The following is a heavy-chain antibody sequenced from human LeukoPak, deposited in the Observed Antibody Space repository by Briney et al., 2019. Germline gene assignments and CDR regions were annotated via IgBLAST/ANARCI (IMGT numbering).Heavy chain of an antibody. CDR1: GGSIGGYY. CDR3: ARYNILTASDY. Sequence: PSETLSLTCTVSGGSIGGYYWSWIRQPPGKGLEWIGYIYYSGSTKYNPSLTSRVTISVDTSKNQFSLKLTSVTAADTAVYYCARYNILTASDYWGQGILVTVSS. J-gene: IGHJ4*02. D-gene: IGHD3-9*01. V-gene: IGHV4-59*01. CDR2: IYYSGST.